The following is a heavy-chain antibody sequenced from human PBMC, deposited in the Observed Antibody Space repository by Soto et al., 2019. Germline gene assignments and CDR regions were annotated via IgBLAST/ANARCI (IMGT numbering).Heavy chain of an antibody. CDR3: AKGEGLLFVEWLLALDY. D-gene: IGHD3-3*01. Sequence: EVQLLESGGGLVQPGGSLRLSCAASGFTFSSFAMSWVRQAPGKGLEWVSGISGSGGSTYFADSVKGRFTISRDNSRYTLSLQMNSLRADDTALYYCAKGEGLLFVEWLLALDYWGQGALVTLSS. V-gene: IGHV3-23*01. J-gene: IGHJ4*02. CDR2: ISGSGGST. CDR1: GFTFSSFA.